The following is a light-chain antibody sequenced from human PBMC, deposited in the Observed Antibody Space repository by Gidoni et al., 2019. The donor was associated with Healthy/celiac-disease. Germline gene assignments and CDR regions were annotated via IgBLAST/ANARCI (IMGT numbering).Light chain of an antibody. CDR2: DVS. CDR3: SSYTSSSTLVV. V-gene: IGLV2-14*03. CDR1: SSDVGGYNY. Sequence: QSALTLHASVSGSPGKSITISCTGTSSDVGGYNYVSWYQQHPGKAPKLMIYDVSNRPSGVSNRISGSKSGNTASLTISGLQAEDEADYYCSSYTSSSTLVVFGGGTKLTVL. J-gene: IGLJ2*01.